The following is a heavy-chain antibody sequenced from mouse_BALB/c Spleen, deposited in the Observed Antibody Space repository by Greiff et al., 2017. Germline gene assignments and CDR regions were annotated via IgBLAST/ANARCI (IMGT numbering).Heavy chain of an antibody. D-gene: IGHD1-1*01. J-gene: IGHJ2*01. CDR2: IYPGNVNT. CDR3: ARCTTVVPFDY. Sequence: VKLMESGPELVKPGASVRISCKASGYTFTSYYIHWVKQRPGQGLEWIGWIYPGNVNTKYNEKFKGKATLTADKSSSTAYMQLSSLTSEDSAVYFCARCTTVVPFDYWGQGTTLTVSS. CDR1: GYTFTSYY. V-gene: IGHV1S56*01.